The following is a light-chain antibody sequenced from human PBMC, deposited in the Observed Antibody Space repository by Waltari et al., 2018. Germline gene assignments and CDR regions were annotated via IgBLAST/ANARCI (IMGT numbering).Light chain of an antibody. Sequence: QSVLTQPPSASGTPGQRVTISCSGRTSNIGSNYVYWYQQLPGTAPKLLIYKDSPRPAGVPDRFSGSKSGTSASLAMSGLRSEDEADYYCAAWDDSLSGPIFATGTKVTV. CDR3: AAWDDSLSGPI. CDR1: TSNIGSNY. J-gene: IGLJ1*01. CDR2: KDS. V-gene: IGLV1-47*01.